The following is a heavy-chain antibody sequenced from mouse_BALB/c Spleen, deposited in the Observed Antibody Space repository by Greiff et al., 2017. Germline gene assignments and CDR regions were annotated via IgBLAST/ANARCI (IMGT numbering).Heavy chain of an antibody. D-gene: IGHD4-1*01. CDR3: ARYDWVLAY. Sequence: VQLQQSGAELVRPGALVKLSCKASGFNIKDYYMHWVKQRPEQGLEWIGWIDPENGSTKYDPKFQGKASITADTSSNTAYLQLSSLTSEDTAVYDCARYDWVLAYWGQGTLVTVSA. J-gene: IGHJ3*01. CDR2: IDPENGST. V-gene: IGHV14-1*02. CDR1: GFNIKDYY.